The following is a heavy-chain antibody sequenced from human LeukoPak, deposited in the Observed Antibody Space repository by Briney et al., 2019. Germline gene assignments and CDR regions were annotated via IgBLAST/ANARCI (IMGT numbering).Heavy chain of an antibody. J-gene: IGHJ5*02. CDR3: VRGGVWGLSSNWLEA. Sequence: GGSLRLSCEASGFTFSRHDMHWVRQAAGKGLEWVSGFIPAGDRYYAESVKGRFTISRENAKSSLYLQMNSLRAGDTAVYYCVRGGVWGLSSNWLEAWGQGTLVIVSS. D-gene: IGHD7-27*01. CDR2: FIPAGDR. V-gene: IGHV3-13*04. CDR1: GFTFSRHD.